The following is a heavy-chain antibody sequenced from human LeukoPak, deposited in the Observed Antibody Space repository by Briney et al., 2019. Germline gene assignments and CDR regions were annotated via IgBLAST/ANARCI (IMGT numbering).Heavy chain of an antibody. CDR1: GGSFSGYY. V-gene: IGHV4-34*01. CDR3: ARDASYEGYGMDV. D-gene: IGHD5-12*01. Sequence: SETLSLTCAVYGGSFSGYYWSWIRQPPGKGLEWIGEINHSGSTNYNPSLKSRVTISVDTSKNQFSLKLSSVTAADTAVYYCARDASYEGYGMDVWGQGTTVTVSS. J-gene: IGHJ6*02. CDR2: INHSGST.